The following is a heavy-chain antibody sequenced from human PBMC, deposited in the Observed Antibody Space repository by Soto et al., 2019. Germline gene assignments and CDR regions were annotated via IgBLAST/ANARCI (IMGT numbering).Heavy chain of an antibody. CDR3: AKDSEYYGSGSYSYYYYMDV. Sequence: PGGSLRLSCAASGFTFSGYAMSWVRQAPGKGLEWVSAISGSGGSTYYADSVKGRFTISRDNSKNTLYLQMNSLRAEDTAVYYCAKDSEYYGSGSYSYYYYMDVWGKGTTVTVSS. CDR1: GFTFSGYA. CDR2: ISGSGGST. J-gene: IGHJ6*03. V-gene: IGHV3-23*01. D-gene: IGHD3-10*01.